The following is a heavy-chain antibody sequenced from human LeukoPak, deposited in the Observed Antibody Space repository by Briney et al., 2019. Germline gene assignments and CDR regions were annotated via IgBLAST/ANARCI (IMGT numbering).Heavy chain of an antibody. J-gene: IGHJ4*02. CDR2: IYHSGST. V-gene: IGHV4-38-2*02. CDR3: ARVNGGWFDY. D-gene: IGHD2-8*01. CDR1: GYSISSGYY. Sequence: SETLSLTCTVSGYSISSGYYWGWIRQPPGKGLEWIGCIYHSGSTYYNPSLKSRVTISVDTSKNQFSLKLSSVTAADTAVYYCARVNGGWFDYWGQGTLVTVSS.